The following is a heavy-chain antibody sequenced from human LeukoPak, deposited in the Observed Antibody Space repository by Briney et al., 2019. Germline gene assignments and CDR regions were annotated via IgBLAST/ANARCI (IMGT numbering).Heavy chain of an antibody. CDR1: GFPLSSYA. V-gene: IGHV3-23*01. J-gene: IGHJ4*02. CDR3: ARVGDYCSGFDF. CDR2: ISGSGGST. D-gene: IGHD3-10*01. Sequence: PGGSLRLSCAASGFPLSSYAMSWVRQGPGKGLDWVSAISGSGGSTYYADSVKGRFSISRDNAKNTLYLHMNSLGAEDMAVYYCARVGDYCSGFDFWGQGTLVTVSS.